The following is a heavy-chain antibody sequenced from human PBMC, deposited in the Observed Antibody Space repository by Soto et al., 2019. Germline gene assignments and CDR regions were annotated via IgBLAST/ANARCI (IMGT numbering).Heavy chain of an antibody. V-gene: IGHV4-59*01. CDR3: AREKLYYGMDV. Sequence: SETLSLTCTVSGGSISSYYWCWIRQPPGKGLEWIGYIYYSGSTNYNPSLKSRVTISVDTSKNQFSLKLSSVTAADTAVYYCAREKLYYGMDVWGQGTTVTVSS. J-gene: IGHJ6*02. CDR1: GGSISSYY. CDR2: IYYSGST.